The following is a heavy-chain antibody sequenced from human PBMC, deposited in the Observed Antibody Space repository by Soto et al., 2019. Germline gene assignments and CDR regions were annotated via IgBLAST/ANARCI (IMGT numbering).Heavy chain of an antibody. J-gene: IGHJ3*02. V-gene: IGHV3-23*01. CDR1: GFTFSKYA. CDR2: ISNRGDST. Sequence: PGGSLRLSCEASGFTFSKYAMNWVRQAPGKGLEWVSGISNRGDSTYYADSVKGRFTISRDNSKNMVNLQLNSLRADDTALYYCVKVGRLLFPDVFDIWGQGTMVTVSS. D-gene: IGHD2-21*01. CDR3: VKVGRLLFPDVFDI.